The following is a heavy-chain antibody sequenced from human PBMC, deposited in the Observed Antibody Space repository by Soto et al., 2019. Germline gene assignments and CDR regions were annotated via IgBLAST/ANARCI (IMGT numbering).Heavy chain of an antibody. CDR3: AKEYGRLDY. D-gene: IGHD4-17*01. V-gene: IGHV3-11*06. J-gene: IGHJ4*02. Sequence: VGSLRLSCAASGFTFSDYYMSWIRQAPGKGLEWVSYISSSSGYTNYADSVKGRFTISRDNAKNSLYLQMNSLRAEDTAVYYCAKEYGRLDYWGQGTLVTVSS. CDR2: ISSSSGYT. CDR1: GFTFSDYY.